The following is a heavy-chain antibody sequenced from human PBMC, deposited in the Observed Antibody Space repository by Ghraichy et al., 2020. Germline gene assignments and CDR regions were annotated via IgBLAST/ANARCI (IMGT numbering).Heavy chain of an antibody. V-gene: IGHV1-24*01. J-gene: IGHJ4*02. D-gene: IGHD3-16*02. CDR1: GYTLTELS. CDR3: ATVPYDYVWGSDRSLFFY. CDR2: FDPEDGET. Sequence: ASVKVSCKVSGYTLTELSMHWVRQAPGKGLEWMGGFDPEDGETIYAQKFQGRVTMTEDTSTDTAYMELSSLRSEDTAVYYCATVPYDYVWGSDRSLFFYWGQGTLVTVSS.